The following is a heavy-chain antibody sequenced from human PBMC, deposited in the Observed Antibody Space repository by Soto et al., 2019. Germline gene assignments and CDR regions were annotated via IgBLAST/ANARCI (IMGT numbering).Heavy chain of an antibody. J-gene: IGHJ2*01. CDR3: GNTPYMELSNLTSDDTAVYYCTKESDKYSSGSDDYYFDL. CDR1: GYIFTRSD. Sequence: QVQLVLSGAEVKKPAASVKVSCKASGYIFTRSDINWVRLSTGQGLEWMGSMNSKDGNIVYAPRLQGRVTMIRNTKTGNKVTARRPHGKVTKTRNTSGNTPYMELSNLTSDDTAVYYCTKESDKYSSGSDDYYFDLWGRGTLVIVSS. D-gene: IGHD2-21*02. V-gene: IGHV1-8*01. CDR2: MNSKDGNI.